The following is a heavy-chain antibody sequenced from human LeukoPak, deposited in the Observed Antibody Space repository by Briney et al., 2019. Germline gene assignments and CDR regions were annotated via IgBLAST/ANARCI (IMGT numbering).Heavy chain of an antibody. D-gene: IGHD3-22*01. CDR3: ARLRTYYYDSSGYPFDY. Sequence: ASVKVSCKASGYTVTGYYMHWVRQAPGQGPEWMGWINPNSGGTNYAQKFQGRVNMTRDTSISTAYMELSRLRSDDTAVYYCARLRTYYYDSSGYPFDYWGQGTLVTVSS. CDR2: INPNSGGT. J-gene: IGHJ4*02. V-gene: IGHV1-2*02. CDR1: GYTVTGYY.